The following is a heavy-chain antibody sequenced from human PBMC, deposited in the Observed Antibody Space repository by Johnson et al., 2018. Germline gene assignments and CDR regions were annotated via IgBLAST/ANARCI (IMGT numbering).Heavy chain of an antibody. Sequence: VQLVQSGGGVVQPGRSLRLSCAASGFTFASHAMSWVRQAPGKGLDWVSSISGSVVSTYYADSVKGRFTISRDNSKRMLYLQMNSLRAKDTAVYYCAKGPSTGGNYYSYGMDVGGQGTTVTVSS. CDR3: AKGPSTGGNYYSYGMDV. V-gene: IGHV3-23*04. D-gene: IGHD3-16*01. CDR2: ISGSVVST. CDR1: GFTFASHA. J-gene: IGHJ6*02.